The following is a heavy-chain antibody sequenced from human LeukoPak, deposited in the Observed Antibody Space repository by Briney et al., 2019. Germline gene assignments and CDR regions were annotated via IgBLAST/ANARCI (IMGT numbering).Heavy chain of an antibody. CDR2: FDPEDGET. J-gene: IGHJ4*02. CDR1: GYTLTELS. Sequence: ASVKVSCKVSGYTLTELSMHWVRQAPGKGLEWMGGFDPEDGETIYAQKFQGRVTMTEDTSTDTAYMELSSLRSEDTAVYYCATDDFWSGYWYYRGQGTLVTVSS. CDR3: ATDDFWSGYWYY. D-gene: IGHD3-3*01. V-gene: IGHV1-24*01.